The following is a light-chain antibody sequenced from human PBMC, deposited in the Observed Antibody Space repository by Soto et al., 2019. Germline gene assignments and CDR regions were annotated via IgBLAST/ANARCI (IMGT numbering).Light chain of an antibody. CDR1: QGISSY. CDR3: QQYYSYPFT. Sequence: AIRMTQSPSSFSASTGDRVTITCRASQGISSYLAWYQQKPGKAPKLLICAASTLQSGVPSRFSGSGSGTDFTLTISCLQSEDFATYYCQQYYSYPFTFGGGTKV. CDR2: AAS. J-gene: IGKJ4*01. V-gene: IGKV1-8*01.